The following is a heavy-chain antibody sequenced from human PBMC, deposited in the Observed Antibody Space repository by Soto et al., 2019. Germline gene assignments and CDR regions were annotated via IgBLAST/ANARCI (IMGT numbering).Heavy chain of an antibody. CDR3: TRQTDAVQWLVVPTDYNFDY. V-gene: IGHV3-21*01. CDR1: GFTFRTYT. Sequence: EVQLVESGGGLVKPGGSLRLSCISSGFTFRTYTMNWVRQAPGKGLEWVSGIRGFSPYTFYAESVRGRFTISRDNAKNSLFLQMDSLRAEDTAVYFCTRQTDAVQWLVVPTDYNFDYWGQGTLVTVSS. CDR2: IRGFSPYT. J-gene: IGHJ4*02. D-gene: IGHD6-19*01.